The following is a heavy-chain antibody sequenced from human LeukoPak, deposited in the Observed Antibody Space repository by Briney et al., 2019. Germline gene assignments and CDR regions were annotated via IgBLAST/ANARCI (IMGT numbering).Heavy chain of an antibody. D-gene: IGHD4-17*01. Sequence: PSETLSLTCTVPGDSISTYYWGWIRQPAGKGLEWIGRIYTSGSTNYNPSLKSRVTMSVDTSKNQFSLKLSSVTAADTAVYYCARDHGDTRFDYWGQGTLVIVSS. CDR1: GDSISTYY. CDR2: IYTSGST. CDR3: ARDHGDTRFDY. V-gene: IGHV4-4*07. J-gene: IGHJ4*02.